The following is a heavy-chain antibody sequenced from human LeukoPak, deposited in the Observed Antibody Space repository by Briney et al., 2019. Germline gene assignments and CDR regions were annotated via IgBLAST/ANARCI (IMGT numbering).Heavy chain of an antibody. V-gene: IGHV3-11*01. Sequence: GGSLRLSCAASGFTFSLYYMRWVRQAPGRGRVWVSYISSRGSTIYYADSGKSRYTISRDNAKNSLYLQMNSLRAEDTAVYYCARDREGAGDYDASFDYWGQGTLVTVSS. D-gene: IGHD4-17*01. CDR2: ISSRGSTI. CDR3: ARDREGAGDYDASFDY. CDR1: GFTFSLYY. J-gene: IGHJ4*02.